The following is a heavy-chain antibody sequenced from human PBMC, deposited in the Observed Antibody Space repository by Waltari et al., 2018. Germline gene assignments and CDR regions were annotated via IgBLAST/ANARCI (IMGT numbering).Heavy chain of an antibody. V-gene: IGHV4-38-2*01. CDR2: KYNSGST. J-gene: IGHJ3*02. CDR3: ARRDGSGTYYPPNAFDI. CDR1: GYSITNGYY. Sequence: QFQLQESGPGLVKPSETLSLTCGVSGYSITNGYYWGWIRQAPGKGLEWIGSKYNSGSTYYNASLKSRVTISVDTAKSQVSLKLSAVTAADTAVYYCARRDGSGTYYPPNAFDIWGQGTGVTVSS. D-gene: IGHD3-10*01.